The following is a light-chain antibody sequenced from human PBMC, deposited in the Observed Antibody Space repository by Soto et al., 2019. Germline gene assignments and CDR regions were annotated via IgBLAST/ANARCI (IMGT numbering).Light chain of an antibody. V-gene: IGLV2-14*03. CDR3: SSYTSTSSYI. J-gene: IGLJ1*01. CDR2: EVS. CDR1: SSDVGGYNS. Sequence: QSALTQPASVSGSPGQSITVSCTGTSSDVGGYNSVSWYQQHPGKPPKLIIYEVSNRPSGVSDRFSGSKSGNTASLTISGLQAEDEADYYCSSYTSTSSYIFATGTKVTLL.